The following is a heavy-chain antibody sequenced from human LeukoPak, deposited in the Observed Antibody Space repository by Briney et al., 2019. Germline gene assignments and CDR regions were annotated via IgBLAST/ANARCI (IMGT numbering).Heavy chain of an antibody. Sequence: PSETLSLTCTVSGGSISSGGYSWSWLRQHPGKGLEWIGYIYYSGSTYYNPSLKSRVTISVDTSKNQFSLKLSSVTAADTAVYYCAAYGGNPSVFDYWGQGTLVTVSS. CDR3: AAYGGNPSVFDY. CDR1: GGSISSGGYS. CDR2: IYYSGST. V-gene: IGHV4-31*03. D-gene: IGHD4-23*01. J-gene: IGHJ4*02.